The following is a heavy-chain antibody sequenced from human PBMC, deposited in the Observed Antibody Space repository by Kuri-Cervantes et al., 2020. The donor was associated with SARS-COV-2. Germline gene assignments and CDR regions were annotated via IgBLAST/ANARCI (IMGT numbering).Heavy chain of an antibody. Sequence: SVKVSCKASGGTFSSYAISWVRQAPGQGLEWMGGIIPIFGTANYAQKFQGRVTITADKSTSTAYMELSSLRSEDTAVYYCARESGSYPENWFDPWGQGTMVTVSS. CDR1: GGTFSSYA. V-gene: IGHV1-69*06. J-gene: IGHJ5*02. D-gene: IGHD1-26*01. CDR2: IIPIFGTA. CDR3: ARESGSYPENWFDP.